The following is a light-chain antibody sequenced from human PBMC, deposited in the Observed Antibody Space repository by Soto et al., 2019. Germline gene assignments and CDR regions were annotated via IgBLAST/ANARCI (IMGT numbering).Light chain of an antibody. CDR1: QSISSY. CDR2: AAS. CDR3: QQSYSTIT. V-gene: IGKV1-39*01. Sequence: DIQMTQSPSSLSASVGDRVTITCRVSQSISSYLNLYQQKPGKAPKLLIYAASSLQSGVPSRFSGSGSGTDFTLTISSLQPEDFASYYCQQSYSTITFGQATRLEIK. J-gene: IGKJ5*01.